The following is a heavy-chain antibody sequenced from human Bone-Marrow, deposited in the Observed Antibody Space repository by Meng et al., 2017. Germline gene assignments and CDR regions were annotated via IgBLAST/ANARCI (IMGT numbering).Heavy chain of an antibody. CDR1: GDSISGYF. Sequence: QMQLQESGPGRVKRSETPGLTCAVPGDSISGYFWSWIRQPPGKGLEWIGYVFYTGSTKYNPSLKSRIALSIDTSKTHFSLKMTSVTAADTAIYYCARQGDTAMATFDYWGQGTLVTVSS. D-gene: IGHD5-18*01. CDR3: ARQGDTAMATFDY. CDR2: VFYTGST. J-gene: IGHJ4*02. V-gene: IGHV4-59*08.